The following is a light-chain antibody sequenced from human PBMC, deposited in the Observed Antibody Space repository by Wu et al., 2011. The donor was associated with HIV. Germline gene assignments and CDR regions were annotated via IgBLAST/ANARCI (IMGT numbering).Light chain of an antibody. V-gene: IGKV3-20*01. CDR3: QQYGSSPRT. J-gene: IGKJ1*01. CDR1: QSVSSSY. CDR2: GAS. Sequence: EIALTQSPGTLSLSPGERATLSCRASQSVSSSYLAWYQQKPGQAPRLLIYGASSRATGIPDRFSGSGSGTDFTLTISRLEPEDFAVYYCQQYGSSPRTFGRRDQG.